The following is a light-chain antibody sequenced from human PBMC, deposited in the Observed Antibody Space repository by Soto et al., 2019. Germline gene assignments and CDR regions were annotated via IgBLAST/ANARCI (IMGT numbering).Light chain of an antibody. CDR2: DAS. CDR1: QSVNNY. Sequence: EIVLTQSPATLSLSPGERATLSCRASQSVNNYLAWYQQRPGQAPRLLIYDASNRATGIPARFSGSGSGTDFTLTISSLEPEDFAVYYCQHLNNRPFIFGPGTKVEIK. CDR3: QHLNNRPFI. J-gene: IGKJ3*01. V-gene: IGKV3-11*01.